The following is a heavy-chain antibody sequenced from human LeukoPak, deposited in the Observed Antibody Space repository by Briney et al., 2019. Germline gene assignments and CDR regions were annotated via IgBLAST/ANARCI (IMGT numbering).Heavy chain of an antibody. Sequence: ASVKVSCKASEYTFTGYYLHWVRQAPGPGLEWMGWINPHSGDTDYAQKFQGRVTMTRDTSISTAYMELIRLRSDDTAVYYCARWGGHCTSGLCYYFDCWGQGTLVTVSS. D-gene: IGHD2-8*01. CDR1: EYTFTGYY. J-gene: IGHJ4*02. CDR2: INPHSGDT. CDR3: ARWGGHCTSGLCYYFDC. V-gene: IGHV1-2*02.